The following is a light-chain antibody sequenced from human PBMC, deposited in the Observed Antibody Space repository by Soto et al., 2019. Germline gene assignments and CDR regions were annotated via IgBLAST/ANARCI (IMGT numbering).Light chain of an antibody. Sequence: EIVLTPSPATLSLSPGERATLSSRASQSVSSYLAWYQHKPGQAPRLLIYDASNRATGIPARFSGSGSGTDFTLTISSLEPEDFAVYYCQQRSNWPHTFGPGTRLEIK. CDR1: QSVSSY. CDR3: QQRSNWPHT. J-gene: IGKJ5*01. V-gene: IGKV3-11*01. CDR2: DAS.